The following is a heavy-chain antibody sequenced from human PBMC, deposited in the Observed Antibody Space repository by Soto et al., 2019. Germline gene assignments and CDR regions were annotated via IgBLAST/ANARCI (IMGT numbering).Heavy chain of an antibody. V-gene: IGHV4-59*01. D-gene: IGHD3-22*01. CDR2: IYYSGST. CDR1: GGSISSYY. J-gene: IGHJ3*02. CDR3: ARDKYYDSGGYSDAFDI. Sequence: PSETLSLTCSVSGGSISSYYWSWIRQPPGKGLEWIGYIYYSGSTNYNPSLKSRVTISVDTSKNQFSLKLSSVTAADTAVYYCARDKYYDSGGYSDAFDIWGQGTMVTVSS.